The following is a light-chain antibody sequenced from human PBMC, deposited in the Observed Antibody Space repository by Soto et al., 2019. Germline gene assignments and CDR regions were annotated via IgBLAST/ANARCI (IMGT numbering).Light chain of an antibody. CDR2: DAS. Sequence: EVVLTQSPATLSLSPGERATLSCRASQNVRTYLAWYQHKPGQAPRLLIYDASNRATGVPARFSGSGSGTDCTLTISSLEPEDFAVYYCQQRNDWPPITFGPGTRVDIK. CDR1: QNVRTY. CDR3: QQRNDWPPIT. J-gene: IGKJ3*01. V-gene: IGKV3-11*01.